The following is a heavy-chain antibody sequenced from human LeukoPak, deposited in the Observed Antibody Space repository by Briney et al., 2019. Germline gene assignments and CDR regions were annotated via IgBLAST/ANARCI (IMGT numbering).Heavy chain of an antibody. CDR3: ATSYYYDSSGYWNY. CDR1: GGSISSSSYY. CDR2: IYYSGST. Sequence: PSETLSLTCTVSGGSISSSSYYWGWIRQPPGKGLEWIGSIYYSGSTYYNPSLKSRVTISVDTSKNQFSLKLSSVTAADTAVYYCATSYYYDSSGYWNYWGQGTLVTVSS. D-gene: IGHD3-22*01. V-gene: IGHV4-39*07. J-gene: IGHJ4*02.